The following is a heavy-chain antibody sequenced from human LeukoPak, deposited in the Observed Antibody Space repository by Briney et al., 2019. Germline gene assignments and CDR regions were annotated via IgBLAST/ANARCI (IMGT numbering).Heavy chain of an antibody. D-gene: IGHD6-13*01. CDR1: GGTFSSYA. V-gene: IGHV1-69*04. CDR3: AYRAAAQYYFDY. J-gene: IGHJ4*02. Sequence: SVKVSCKASGGTFSSYAISWVRQAPGQGLEWMGRIIPILGIANYAQKFQGRVTITADKSTSTAYMELSSLRSEDTAVYYCAYRAAAQYYFDYWGQGTLVTVSS. CDR2: IIPILGIA.